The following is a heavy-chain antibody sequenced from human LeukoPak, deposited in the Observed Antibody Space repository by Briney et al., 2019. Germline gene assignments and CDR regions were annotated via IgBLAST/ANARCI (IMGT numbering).Heavy chain of an antibody. V-gene: IGHV3-7*01. CDR3: ATAPASVDSS. CDR2: INPDGTKT. Sequence: GGSLRLSCAASGFTFTRFWMTWVRQSPGKGLEWVANINPDGTKTTYVDSVKGRFTISRDNAKNSLFLHMSSLRAEDTAVYYWATAPASVDSSWGQGTLVAVSS. D-gene: IGHD3-3*01. J-gene: IGHJ5*02. CDR1: GFTFTRFW.